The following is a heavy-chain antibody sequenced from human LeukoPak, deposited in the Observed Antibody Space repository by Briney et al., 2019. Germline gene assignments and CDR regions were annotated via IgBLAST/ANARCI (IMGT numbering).Heavy chain of an antibody. CDR2: ISGSGDST. Sequence: GGSLRLSCTASGFTFGDYAMSWVRQAPGKGPEWVSAISGSGDSTSYADSVKGRFTISRDNSKNTLYSQMNSLRAEDTAVYYCACSGYCSGANCYLRYWYFDLWGRGTLVTVSS. D-gene: IGHD2-15*01. CDR3: ACSGYCSGANCYLRYWYFDL. V-gene: IGHV3-23*01. J-gene: IGHJ2*01. CDR1: GFTFGDYA.